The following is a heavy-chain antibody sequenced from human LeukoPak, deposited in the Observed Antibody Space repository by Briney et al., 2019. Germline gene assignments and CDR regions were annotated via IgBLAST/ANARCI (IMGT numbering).Heavy chain of an antibody. D-gene: IGHD6-13*01. J-gene: IGHJ4*02. CDR3: ARVHRYSSSWYRCFDY. Sequence: ASVNVSFKASGYTFTGYYMHWVRQAPGQGREWMGWINPNSGGTNYAQKFQGRVTMTRDTSISTAYMELSRLRSDDTAVYYCARVHRYSSSWYRCFDYWGQGTLVTVSS. V-gene: IGHV1-2*02. CDR2: INPNSGGT. CDR1: GYTFTGYY.